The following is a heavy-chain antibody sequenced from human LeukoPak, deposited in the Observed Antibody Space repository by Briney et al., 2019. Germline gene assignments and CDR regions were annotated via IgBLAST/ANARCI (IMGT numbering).Heavy chain of an antibody. CDR1: GFTFSSHG. CDR3: ARPTHPYYYDSSGYAPGDY. Sequence: GGSLRLSCAASGFTFSSHGMNWVRQAPGKGLEWVSGISPSGGITYYTDSVKGRFTISRDNSKNTVSLQMNSLRSEDMAVYYCARPTHPYYYDSSGYAPGDYWGQGTLVTVSS. J-gene: IGHJ4*02. D-gene: IGHD3-22*01. CDR2: ISPSGGIT. V-gene: IGHV3-23*01.